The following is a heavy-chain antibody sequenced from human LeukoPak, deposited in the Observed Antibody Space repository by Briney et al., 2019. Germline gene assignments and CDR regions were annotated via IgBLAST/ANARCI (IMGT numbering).Heavy chain of an antibody. V-gene: IGHV3-23*01. Sequence: GGSLRLSCAASGFTLSSYAMSWVRQAPGKGLEWVSAISGSGGSTYYADSVKGRFTISRDNSKNTLYLQMNSLRAEDTAVYYCASNAIYSEPVEWFDPWGQGTLVAVSS. J-gene: IGHJ5*02. CDR1: GFTLSSYA. CDR3: ASNAIYSEPVEWFDP. D-gene: IGHD4-11*01. CDR2: ISGSGGST.